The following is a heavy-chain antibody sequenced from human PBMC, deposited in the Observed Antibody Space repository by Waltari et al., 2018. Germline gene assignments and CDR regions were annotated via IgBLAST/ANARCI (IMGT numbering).Heavy chain of an antibody. Sequence: QVKLQESGPGLVKPLGTLSLTCTVSGDSLTTNNWWSWVRQSPGKGLGWIGEIFHSGDPNSNPPLQSRVTISLDKSKNQISLRLTSVTAADTAVYYCAKVRVPAVMFNWFDPWGQGTLVTVSS. D-gene: IGHD3-10*01. J-gene: IGHJ5*02. V-gene: IGHV4-4*02. CDR2: IFHSGDP. CDR1: GDSLTTNNW. CDR3: AKVRVPAVMFNWFDP.